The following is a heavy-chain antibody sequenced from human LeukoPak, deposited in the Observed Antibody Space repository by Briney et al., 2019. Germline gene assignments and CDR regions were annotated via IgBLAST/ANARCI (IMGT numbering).Heavy chain of an antibody. Sequence: GGSLRLSCAASEFTLDNYAMHWVRQAPGKGLEWVSGINWNGDKIGYADSVKGRFTISRDNAKNSLYLQMNSLRAEDMAVYYCAKACSSTNCYYMDVWGKGTTVTVSS. CDR1: EFTLDNYA. CDR2: INWNGDKI. V-gene: IGHV3-9*03. J-gene: IGHJ6*03. CDR3: AKACSSTNCYYMDV. D-gene: IGHD2-2*01.